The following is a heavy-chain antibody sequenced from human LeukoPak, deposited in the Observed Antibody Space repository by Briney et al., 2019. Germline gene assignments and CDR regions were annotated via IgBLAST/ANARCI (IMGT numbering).Heavy chain of an antibody. V-gene: IGHV1-18*01. CDR3: ARDPIFGVVTSTDY. CDR2: ISAYNGNT. CDR1: GGTFSSYA. D-gene: IGHD3-3*01. J-gene: IGHJ4*02. Sequence: ASVKFSCKASGGTFSSYAISWVRQAPGQGLEWMGWISAYNGNTNYAQKLQGRVTMTTDTSTSTAYMELRSLRSDDTAVYYCARDPIFGVVTSTDYWGQGTLVTVSS.